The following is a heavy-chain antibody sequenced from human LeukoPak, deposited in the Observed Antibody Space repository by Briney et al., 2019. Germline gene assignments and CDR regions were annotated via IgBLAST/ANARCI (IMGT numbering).Heavy chain of an antibody. V-gene: IGHV3-48*01. Sequence: PGGPLRLSCAASGFTFSTYSMNWVRQAPGKGLEWVSYISSSTTNMYYADSVKGRFTISRDNSKNTLYLQMNSLRAEDTAVYYCARDPSGSYFDYWGQGTLVTVSS. CDR1: GFTFSTYS. J-gene: IGHJ4*02. CDR3: ARDPSGSYFDY. D-gene: IGHD1-26*01. CDR2: ISSSTTNM.